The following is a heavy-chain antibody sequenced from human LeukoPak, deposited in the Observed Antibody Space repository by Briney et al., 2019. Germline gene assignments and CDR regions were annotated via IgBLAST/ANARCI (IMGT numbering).Heavy chain of an antibody. CDR1: GFAVRSNY. CDR2: IYSTGTT. D-gene: IGHD3-10*01. CDR3: ASDRGPGWFDP. V-gene: IGHV3-66*02. Sequence: GGSLSLSRAFSGFAVRSNYVSAVRQAPGKGVEWVSVIYSTGTTLYADSVKGPFTISRDDSKNTVYLQMNSLRPEDTAVYYCASDRGPGWFDPWGQGTLVTVSS. J-gene: IGHJ5*02.